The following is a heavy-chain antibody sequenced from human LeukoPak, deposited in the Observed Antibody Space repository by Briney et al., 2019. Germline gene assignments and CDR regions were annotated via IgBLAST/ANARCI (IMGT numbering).Heavy chain of an antibody. CDR3: AKVVDNLDY. CDR2: IRYDGSDK. D-gene: IGHD2-15*01. Sequence: GGSLRLSCAASGFIFSSYGMHWAHQAPGKGLEWVAFIRYDGSDKYYADSVKGRFTISRDNSKNTLYLQMNSLRVEDTAVYYCAKVVDNLDYWGQGTLVTVSS. V-gene: IGHV3-30*02. CDR1: GFIFSSYG. J-gene: IGHJ4*02.